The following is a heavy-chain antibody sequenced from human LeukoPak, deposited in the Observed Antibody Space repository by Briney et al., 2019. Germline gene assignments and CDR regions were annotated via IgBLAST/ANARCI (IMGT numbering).Heavy chain of an antibody. Sequence: ASVTVSCKVSGYTLTELSMHWVRQAPGKGLEWMGGFDPEDGETIYAQKFQGRVTMTEDTSTDTAYMELSSLRSEDTAVYYCATVQQLAAYYGMDVWGQGTTVTVSS. CDR1: GYTLTELS. V-gene: IGHV1-24*01. CDR2: FDPEDGET. D-gene: IGHD6-13*01. J-gene: IGHJ6*02. CDR3: ATVQQLAAYYGMDV.